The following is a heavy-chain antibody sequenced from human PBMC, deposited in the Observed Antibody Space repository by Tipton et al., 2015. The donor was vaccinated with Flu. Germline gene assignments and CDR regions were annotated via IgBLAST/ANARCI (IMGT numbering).Heavy chain of an antibody. Sequence: TLSLTCTISGDSISSDYYWGWIRQPPGKGLEWIGNIFHTGSTYHNPSLKSRVTISINTSKNQFSLKVFSVTAADTAVYYCARDHPPSITVLGEITDYFGMDVWGQGTTVTVSS. J-gene: IGHJ6*02. V-gene: IGHV4-38-2*02. CDR2: IFHTGST. CDR1: GDSISSDYY. CDR3: ARDHPPSITVLGEITDYFGMDV. D-gene: IGHD3-3*01.